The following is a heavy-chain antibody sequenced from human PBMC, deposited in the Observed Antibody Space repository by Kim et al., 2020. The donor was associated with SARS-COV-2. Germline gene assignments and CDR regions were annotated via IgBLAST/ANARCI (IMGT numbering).Heavy chain of an antibody. Sequence: GGSLRLSCEVSGFTFSSYAMHWVRQAPGKGLAWVAVISYDGRSKYYADSVKGRFTVSRDDSKNTLYLQLNSQRAEDTAVYYCARDPTAIIQYYLDHWGQGPLVTVPS. D-gene: IGHD5-18*01. V-gene: IGHV3-30-3*01. J-gene: IGHJ4*02. CDR2: ISYDGRSK. CDR1: GFTFSSYA. CDR3: ARDPTAIIQYYLDH.